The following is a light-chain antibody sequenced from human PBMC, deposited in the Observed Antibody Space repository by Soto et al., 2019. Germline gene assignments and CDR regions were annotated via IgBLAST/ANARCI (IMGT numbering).Light chain of an antibody. CDR1: QSISSK. CDR3: QQYNNWRSIS. CDR2: DTS. Sequence: EILMTQSPATLSASPGERAALSCRASQSISSKLAWYQHKPGQAPRLLIYDTSTRAAGIPARFSGSGSGTDFTLTISSLQSEDFAVYYCQQYNNWRSISFGQGTRLEIK. J-gene: IGKJ5*01. V-gene: IGKV3-15*01.